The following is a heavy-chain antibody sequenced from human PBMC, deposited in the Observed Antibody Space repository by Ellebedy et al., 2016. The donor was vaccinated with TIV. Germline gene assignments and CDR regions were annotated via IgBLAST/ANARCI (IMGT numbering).Heavy chain of an antibody. CDR1: GFTFSSYW. CDR3: ARDEEYYDSSGYYY. J-gene: IGHJ4*02. Sequence: GESLKISCAASGFTFSSYWLSWVRQAPGKGLEWVANIKQDGSEKYYVDSVKGRFTISRDNAKNSLYLQMNSLRAEDTAFYYCARDEEYYDSSGYYYWGQGTLVTVSS. CDR2: IKQDGSEK. V-gene: IGHV3-7*03. D-gene: IGHD3-22*01.